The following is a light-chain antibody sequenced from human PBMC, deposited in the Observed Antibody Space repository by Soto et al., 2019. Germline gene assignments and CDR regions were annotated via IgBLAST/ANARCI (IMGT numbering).Light chain of an antibody. CDR3: QQYGDSPWT. CDR2: GAF. Sequence: VLTQSPGTLSLPAGERATLSRRASQSFSSTYLAWYQQKPGQAPRLLIYGAFNRATGIPDRFSGSGSGTDFTLTISRLEPEDFAVYYCQQYGDSPWTFGQGSKVEIK. V-gene: IGKV3-20*01. CDR1: QSFSSTY. J-gene: IGKJ1*01.